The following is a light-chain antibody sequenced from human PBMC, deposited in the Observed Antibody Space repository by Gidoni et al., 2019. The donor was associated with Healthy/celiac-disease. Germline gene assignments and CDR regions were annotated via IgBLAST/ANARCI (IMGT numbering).Light chain of an antibody. CDR1: QSISSY. V-gene: IGKV1-39*01. CDR3: QQSYSTPLT. CDR2: AAS. Sequence: DIHMTQSPSSLSASVGDRVTITCRASQSISSYLNWYQQKPGKAPKLLIYAASSLQSGVPSRFSGRGSGTDFTLTISSLQPEDFATYYCQQSYSTPLTFGGGTKVEIK. J-gene: IGKJ4*01.